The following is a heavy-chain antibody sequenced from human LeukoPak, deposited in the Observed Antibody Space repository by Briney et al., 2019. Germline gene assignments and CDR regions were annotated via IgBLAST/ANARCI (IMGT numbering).Heavy chain of an antibody. CDR2: IHYTGGT. Sequence: SETLSLTCAVHGGSFSGDYWSWIRQPPGKGLDWVGYIHYTGGTNYNPSLKSRVTISVDTSKNQFSLMLSSVTAADTAVYYCARLQGDSTAVFDFWGQGALVTVSS. CDR3: ARLQGDSTAVFDF. J-gene: IGHJ4*02. CDR1: GGSFSGDY. V-gene: IGHV4-59*01. D-gene: IGHD2-21*01.